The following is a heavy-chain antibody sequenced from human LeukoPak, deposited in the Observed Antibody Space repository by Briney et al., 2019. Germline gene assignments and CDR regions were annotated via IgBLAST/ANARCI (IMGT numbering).Heavy chain of an antibody. D-gene: IGHD3-9*01. CDR2: IKQDGSEK. J-gene: IGHJ6*04. Sequence: GGSLRLSCAASGFTFSSYWMSWVRQAPGKGLEWVANIKQDGSEKYYVDSVKGRFTISRDNAKNSLYLQMNSLRAEDTAVYYCARDFHGIRKFGWFHRFDLWGKGTTVTVSS. CDR3: ARDFHGIRKFGWFHRFDL. CDR1: GFTFSSYW. V-gene: IGHV3-7*03.